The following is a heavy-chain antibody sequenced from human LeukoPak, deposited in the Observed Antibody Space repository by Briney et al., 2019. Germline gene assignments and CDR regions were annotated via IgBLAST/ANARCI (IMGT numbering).Heavy chain of an antibody. J-gene: IGHJ5*02. CDR3: ASRTYSSSP. V-gene: IGHV4-34*01. CDR1: GGSFSGYF. CDR2: INQSGST. D-gene: IGHD6-13*01. Sequence: PSETLSLTCAVFGGSFSGYFWSWIRQPPGKGLEWIGEINQSGSTYYNPSLKSRVTISVDTSKNQFSLKLSSVTAADTAVYYCASRTYSSSPWGQGTLVTVSS.